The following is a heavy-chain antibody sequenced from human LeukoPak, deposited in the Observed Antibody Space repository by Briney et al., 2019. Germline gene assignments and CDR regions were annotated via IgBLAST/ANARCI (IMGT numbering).Heavy chain of an antibody. CDR1: GGSISSYY. V-gene: IGHV4-4*07. J-gene: IGHJ2*01. D-gene: IGHD6-19*01. CDR3: ARDNPSGCHRGYFDL. Sequence: PSETLSLTCTVSGGSISSYYWSWIRQPPGKGLEWIGRIYTSGSPNYNPSPKSRVTMSVDTSKNQFSLKLSSVTAADTAVYYCARDNPSGCHRGYFDLWGRGTLVSVSS. CDR2: IYTSGSP.